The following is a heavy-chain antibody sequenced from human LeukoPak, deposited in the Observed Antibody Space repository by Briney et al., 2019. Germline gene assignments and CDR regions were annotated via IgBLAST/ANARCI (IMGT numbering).Heavy chain of an antibody. V-gene: IGHV4-34*01. CDR3: ARAPDPNFYDRSGFDY. CDR2: INHSGST. D-gene: IGHD3-22*01. J-gene: IGHJ4*02. Sequence: SETLSLTCAVYGGSFSGYYWSWIRQPPGKGLEWIGEINHSGSTNYNPSLKSRVTISVDTSKNQFSLNLSSVTAADTAVYYCARAPDPNFYDRSGFDYWGQGTLITVSS. CDR1: GGSFSGYY.